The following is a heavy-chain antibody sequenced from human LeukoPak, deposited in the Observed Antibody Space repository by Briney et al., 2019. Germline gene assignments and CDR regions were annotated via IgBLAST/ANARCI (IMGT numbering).Heavy chain of an antibody. CDR1: GFSFNNYA. J-gene: IGHJ4*02. D-gene: IGHD2-2*01. CDR3: ARADGAYQLLSGGLGY. CDR2: ISYDGSNK. V-gene: IGHV3-30-3*01. Sequence: GGSLRLSCAASGFSFNNYAMHWVRQAPGKGLEWVALISYDGSNKYYADSVKGRFTISRDNSKVTLYLQLNSLRAEHTAIYYCARADGAYQLLSGGLGYWGQGTLVTVSS.